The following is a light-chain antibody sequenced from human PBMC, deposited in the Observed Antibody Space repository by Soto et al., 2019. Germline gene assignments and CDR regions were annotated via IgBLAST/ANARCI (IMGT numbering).Light chain of an antibody. CDR3: QQCNSWPPLT. Sequence: EIVMTQSPATLSVSPGERATLSCRASQSVNLNLAWYQQKPGQAPRLLIYGASIRATGIPARFNGSGAGTEFTLTINSLQSEDSAIYYCQQCNSWPPLTVGGGTTVEIK. J-gene: IGKJ4*01. CDR1: QSVNLN. CDR2: GAS. V-gene: IGKV3-15*01.